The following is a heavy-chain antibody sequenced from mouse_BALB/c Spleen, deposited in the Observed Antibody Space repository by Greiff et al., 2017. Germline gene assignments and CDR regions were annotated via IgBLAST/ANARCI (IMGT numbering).Heavy chain of an antibody. J-gene: IGHJ3*01. V-gene: IGHV3-8*02. D-gene: IGHD1-1*01. CDR1: GDSITSCY. CDR2: ISYSGST. CDR3: ARCPTVVAGEFAY. Sequence: EVKVEESGPSLVKPSQTLSLTCSVTGDSITSCYWNWIRKFPGNKLEYMGYISYSGSTYYNPSLKSRISITRDTSKNQYYLQLNSVTTEDTATYYCARCPTVVAGEFAYWGQGTLVTVSA.